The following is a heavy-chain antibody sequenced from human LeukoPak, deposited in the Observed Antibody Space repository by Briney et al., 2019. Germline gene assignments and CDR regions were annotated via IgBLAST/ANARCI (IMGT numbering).Heavy chain of an antibody. D-gene: IGHD3-22*01. CDR1: GYTFTMYY. Sequence: ASVTVSCKASGYTFTMYYMHWVRQAPGQGREWMGIINPSGGSARYAQKFQGRVTMTRDTSTSTVYMEVSSLRSEDTAVYYCARLADYDSSGYLSYWGQGTLVTVSS. CDR2: INPSGGSA. V-gene: IGHV1-46*01. J-gene: IGHJ4*02. CDR3: ARLADYDSSGYLSY.